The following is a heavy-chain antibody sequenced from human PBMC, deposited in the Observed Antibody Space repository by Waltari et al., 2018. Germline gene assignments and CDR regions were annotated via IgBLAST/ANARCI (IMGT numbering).Heavy chain of an antibody. D-gene: IGHD1-1*01. CDR3: ARELDLYYFDY. Sequence: QVQLVESGGGLVKPGGSLRLSCAASGFTFSDYYIHWFRQAPGKGLEWVSYIRSSGSTIYYADSVKGRFTISRDNAKNSLYLQMNSLRAEDTAVYYCARELDLYYFDYWGQGTLVTVSS. V-gene: IGHV3-11*04. J-gene: IGHJ4*02. CDR1: GFTFSDYY. CDR2: IRSSGSTI.